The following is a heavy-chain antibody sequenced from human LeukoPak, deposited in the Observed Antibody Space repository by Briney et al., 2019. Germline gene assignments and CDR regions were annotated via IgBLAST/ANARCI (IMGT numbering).Heavy chain of an antibody. CDR2: INHSGST. Sequence: PSETLSLTCTVSGGSISSSSYYWSWIRQPPGKGLEWIGEINHSGSTNYNPSLKSRVTISVDTSKNQFSLKLSSVTAADTAVYYCARRGNGDYLGHYFDYWGQGTLVTVSS. V-gene: IGHV4-39*07. D-gene: IGHD4-17*01. CDR1: GGSISSSSYY. CDR3: ARRGNGDYLGHYFDY. J-gene: IGHJ4*02.